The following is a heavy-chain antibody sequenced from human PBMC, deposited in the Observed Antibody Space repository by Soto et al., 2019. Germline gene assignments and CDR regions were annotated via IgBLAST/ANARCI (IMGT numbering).Heavy chain of an antibody. CDR3: ARGDGPATVIDYYHYYMDV. Sequence: QVELVESGGGVVQPGRSLRLSCAASGFTFSIYGMHWVRQAPGKGLEWVAAIWYDGSDKYYADSVKGRFTISRDNSKNPLSLQMNSLRAEDTAVYYCARGDGPATVIDYYHYYMDVWGRGTKVTVSS. CDR2: IWYDGSDK. V-gene: IGHV3-33*01. CDR1: GFTFSIYG. J-gene: IGHJ6*03. D-gene: IGHD3-10*01.